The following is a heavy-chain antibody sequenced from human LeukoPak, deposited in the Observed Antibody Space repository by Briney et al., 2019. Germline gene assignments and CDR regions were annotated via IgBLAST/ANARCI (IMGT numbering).Heavy chain of an antibody. Sequence: SETLSLTCTVSGGSISSYYWSLIRQPPGKGLEWIGYIYYSGRTNYNPSLKSRVPISVDTSKNQFSLKLSSVTAADTAVYYCAREVVLMVSTSTAFDIWGQGTMVTVSS. V-gene: IGHV4-59*01. J-gene: IGHJ3*02. D-gene: IGHD2-8*01. CDR3: AREVVLMVSTSTAFDI. CDR1: GGSISSYY. CDR2: IYYSGRT.